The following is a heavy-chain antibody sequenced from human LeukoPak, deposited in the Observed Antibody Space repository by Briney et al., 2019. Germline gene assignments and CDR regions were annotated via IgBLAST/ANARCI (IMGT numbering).Heavy chain of an antibody. J-gene: IGHJ4*02. CDR2: IYSGGST. CDR3: ARAKPKNMVRGLIMRRESRYYFDY. V-gene: IGHV3-53*01. D-gene: IGHD3-10*01. CDR1: GFTVSSNY. Sequence: GGSLRLSCAASGFTVSSNYMSWVRQAPGKGLEWVSVIYSGGSTYYADSVKGRFTISRDNSKSTLYIQMNSLRAEDTAVYYCARAKPKNMVRGLIMRRESRYYFDYWGQGTLATVSS.